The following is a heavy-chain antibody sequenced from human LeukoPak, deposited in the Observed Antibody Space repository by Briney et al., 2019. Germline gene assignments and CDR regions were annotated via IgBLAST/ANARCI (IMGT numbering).Heavy chain of an antibody. CDR2: ISSTGAYI. CDR1: GFIFSSDS. D-gene: IGHD6-13*01. Sequence: GSLRLSCATSGFIFSSDSMIWVRQAPGKGLEWVSSISSTGAYIYYADPLKGRFTISRDNAKNSLYLQMNSLRADDTAVYYCARGLAAAGTRGPYWGQGTLVTVSS. J-gene: IGHJ4*02. CDR3: ARGLAAAGTRGPY. V-gene: IGHV3-21*01.